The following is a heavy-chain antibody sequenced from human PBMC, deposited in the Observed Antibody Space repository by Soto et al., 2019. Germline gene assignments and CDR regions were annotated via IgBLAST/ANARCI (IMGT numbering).Heavy chain of an antibody. Sequence: PGGSLRLSCAASGFTFSSYAMHWVRQAPGKGLEWVAVISYDGSNKYYADSVKGRFTISRDNSKNTLYLQMNSLRAEDTAVYYCARDKRDLRFLEWSYYFDVWGQGTLVTVSP. J-gene: IGHJ4*02. CDR3: ARDKRDLRFLEWSYYFDV. V-gene: IGHV3-30-3*01. D-gene: IGHD3-3*01. CDR2: ISYDGSNK. CDR1: GFTFSSYA.